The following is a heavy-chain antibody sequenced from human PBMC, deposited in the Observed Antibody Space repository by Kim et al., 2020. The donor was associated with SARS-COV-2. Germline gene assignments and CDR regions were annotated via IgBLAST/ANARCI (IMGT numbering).Heavy chain of an antibody. D-gene: IGHD5-18*01. V-gene: IGHV3-33*05. CDR2: ISYDGSNK. CDR1: GFTFSSYG. CDR3: ARDGNSYGSAYYYYYGMDV. J-gene: IGHJ6*02. Sequence: GGSLRLSCAASGFTFSSYGMHWVRQAPGKGLEWVAVISYDGSNKYYADSVKGRFTISRDNSKNTLYLQMNSLRAEDTAVYYCARDGNSYGSAYYYYYGMDVWGQGTTVTVSS.